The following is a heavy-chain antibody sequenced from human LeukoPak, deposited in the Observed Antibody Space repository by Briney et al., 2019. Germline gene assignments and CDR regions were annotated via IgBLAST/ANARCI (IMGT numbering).Heavy chain of an antibody. V-gene: IGHV3-48*04. CDR2: ISRDSSNI. CDR3: AAVINNYYYGMDV. J-gene: IGHJ6*02. Sequence: GGSLRLSCVASGFTFTGYSINWVRQAPGKGLEWVSYISRDSSNIYYADSVKGRFTISRDNAKNSLYLQMNSLRGEDTAVYYCAAVINNYYYGMDVWGQGTTVTVSS. D-gene: IGHD6-19*01. CDR1: GFTFTGYS.